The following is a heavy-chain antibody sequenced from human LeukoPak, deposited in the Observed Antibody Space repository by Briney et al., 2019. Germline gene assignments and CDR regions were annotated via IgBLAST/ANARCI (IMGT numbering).Heavy chain of an antibody. Sequence: SETLSLTCAVYGGSFSGYYWSWIRQPPGKGLEWIGEINHSGSTNYNPSLKSRVTISVDTSKNQFSLKLSSVTAADTAVYYCARDLSEAKRGLSVWGQGTMVTVSS. CDR1: GGSFSGYY. CDR2: INHSGST. J-gene: IGHJ3*01. D-gene: IGHD3-16*01. V-gene: IGHV4-34*01. CDR3: ARDLSEAKRGLSV.